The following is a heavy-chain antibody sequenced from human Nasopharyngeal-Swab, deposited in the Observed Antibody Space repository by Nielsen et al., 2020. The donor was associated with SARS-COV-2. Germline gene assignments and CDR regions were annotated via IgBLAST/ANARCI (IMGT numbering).Heavy chain of an antibody. D-gene: IGHD2-2*01. CDR1: GFTFSSYS. Sequence: GGSLRLSCAASGFTFSSYSMNWVRQAPGKGLEWVSYISGSSSTIYYADSVKGRFTISRDNAKNSLYLQMNSLRDEDTAVYYCVRAVGQGFVVVPAANPSNWFDPWGQGTLVTVSS. V-gene: IGHV3-48*02. CDR2: ISGSSSTI. CDR3: VRAVGQGFVVVPAANPSNWFDP. J-gene: IGHJ5*02.